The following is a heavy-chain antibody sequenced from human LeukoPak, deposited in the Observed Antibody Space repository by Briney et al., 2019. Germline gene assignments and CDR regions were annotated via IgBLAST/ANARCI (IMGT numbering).Heavy chain of an antibody. CDR1: GFTFSIYA. V-gene: IGHV3-23*01. D-gene: IGHD3-10*01. J-gene: IGHJ4*02. CDR2: ISGSGGST. CDR3: AKDQYYGSGSYYHPALDY. Sequence: GGSLRLSCAASGFTFSIYAMSWVRQAPGKGLEWVSAISGSGGSTYYADSVKGRFTISRDNSKNTLYLQMNSLRAADTAVYYCAKDQYYGSGSYYHPALDYWGQGTLVTVSS.